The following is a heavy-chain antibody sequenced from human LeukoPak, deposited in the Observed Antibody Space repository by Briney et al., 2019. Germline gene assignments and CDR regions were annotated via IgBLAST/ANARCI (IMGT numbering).Heavy chain of an antibody. CDR3: ARDVGYTYGYRADY. CDR2: INIYRENR. V-gene: IGHV1-18*01. Sequence: ASVKVTCNASGYTFTSFCCSWVRQAPGQGLEWMGWINIYRENRHYAQKFQGRITMTTDTSTSTTYMELRRLRSDDTDVDYCARDVGYTYGYRADYWGPGTLVTVSS. J-gene: IGHJ4*02. CDR1: GYTFTSFC. D-gene: IGHD5-18*01.